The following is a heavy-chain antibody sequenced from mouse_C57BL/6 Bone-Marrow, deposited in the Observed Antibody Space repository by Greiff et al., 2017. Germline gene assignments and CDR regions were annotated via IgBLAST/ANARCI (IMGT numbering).Heavy chain of an antibody. CDR2: IYPRSGNT. CDR3: ASITTVVEDYAMDY. J-gene: IGHJ4*01. D-gene: IGHD1-1*01. CDR1: GYTFTSYG. Sequence: QVQLKESGAELARPGASVKLSCKASGYTFTSYGISWVKQRTGQGLEWIGEIYPRSGNTYYNEKVKGKATLTADKSSSTAYMELRSLTSEDSAVYFCASITTVVEDYAMDYWGQGTSVTVSS. V-gene: IGHV1-81*01.